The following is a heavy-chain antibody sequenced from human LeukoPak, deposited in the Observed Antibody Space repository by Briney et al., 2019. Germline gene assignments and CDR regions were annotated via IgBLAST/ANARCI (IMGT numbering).Heavy chain of an antibody. CDR1: GFTFSSYS. J-gene: IGHJ4*02. D-gene: IGHD1-26*01. CDR2: ITSSDTSR. CDR3: TRSSYGIPYYFDY. V-gene: IGHV3-21*01. Sequence: GGSPRLSCAASGFTFSSYSMNWVRPAPGKGLEWVSSITSSDTSRYYADSVKGRFTISRDNAKNSLYLQMNSLRAEDTAVYYCTRSSYGIPYYFDYCGQGNLVTVSS.